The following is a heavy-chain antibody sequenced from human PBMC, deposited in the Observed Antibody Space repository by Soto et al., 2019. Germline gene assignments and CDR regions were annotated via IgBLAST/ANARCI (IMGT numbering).Heavy chain of an antibody. Sequence: TSETLSLTCAVSGVSISSGGYSWSWIRQPPGKGLEWIGYMYHSGSTYYNPSLKSRVAISIDRSKNQFSLKLSSVTAADTAVYYCGRVRDYWGQGILVTVSS. CDR2: MYHSGST. CDR3: GRVRDY. V-gene: IGHV4-30-2*01. CDR1: GVSISSGGYS. D-gene: IGHD3-3*01. J-gene: IGHJ4*02.